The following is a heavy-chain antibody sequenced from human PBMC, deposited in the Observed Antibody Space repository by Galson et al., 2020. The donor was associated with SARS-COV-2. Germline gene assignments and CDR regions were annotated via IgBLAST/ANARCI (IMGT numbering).Heavy chain of an antibody. Sequence: TGGSLRLSCAASGFTFSSYGMHWVRQAPGKGLEWVAVISYDGSNKYYADSVKGRFTISRDNSKNTLSLQMNSLRAEDTAVYYCAKDHSTSDLVPAAIRAGYFYYGMDVWGQGTTVTVSS. V-gene: IGHV3-30*18. D-gene: IGHD2-2*01. CDR2: ISYDGSNK. J-gene: IGHJ6*02. CDR1: GFTFSSYG. CDR3: AKDHSTSDLVPAAIRAGYFYYGMDV.